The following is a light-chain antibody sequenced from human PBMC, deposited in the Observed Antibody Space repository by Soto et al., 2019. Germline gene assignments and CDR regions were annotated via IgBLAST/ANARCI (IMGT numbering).Light chain of an antibody. V-gene: IGLV2-14*03. CDR1: HNDIGTYDY. CDR3: SSFTSNRIYV. CDR2: GVT. Sequence: QSALTQPTSVSGSPGQSITISCTGNHNDIGTYDYVSWYRQHPGRAPRLLIYGVTTRPSGIPDRFSASKSGLTASLTISGLQPEDEADYYCSSFTSNRIYVFGPGTKVTVL. J-gene: IGLJ1*01.